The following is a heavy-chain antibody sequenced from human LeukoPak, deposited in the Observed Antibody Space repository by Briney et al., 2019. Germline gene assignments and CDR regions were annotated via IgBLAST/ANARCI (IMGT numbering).Heavy chain of an antibody. V-gene: IGHV4-59*08. J-gene: IGHJ5*02. D-gene: IGHD2-15*01. Sequence: SGTLSLTCTVSGGSISSYYWSWIRQPPGKGLEWIGYIYYSGSTYYNPSLKSRVTISVDTSKNQFSLKLSSVTAADTAVYYCARGGMVVAAKGPYNWFDPWGQGTLVTVSS. CDR2: IYYSGST. CDR3: ARGGMVVAAKGPYNWFDP. CDR1: GGSISSYY.